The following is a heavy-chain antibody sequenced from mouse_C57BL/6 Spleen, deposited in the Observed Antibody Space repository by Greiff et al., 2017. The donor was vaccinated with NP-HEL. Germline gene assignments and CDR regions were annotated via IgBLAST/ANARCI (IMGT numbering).Heavy chain of an antibody. CDR1: GYTFTSYW. J-gene: IGHJ2*01. CDR3: ARSAQEGYFDY. V-gene: IGHV1-69*01. Sequence: QVQLQQPGAELVMPGASVKLSCKASGYTFTSYWMHWVKQRPGQGLEWIGEIDPSDSYTNYNQKFKGKSTLTADKSSSTAYMQLSSLTSEDSAVYYCARSAQEGYFDYWGQGTTLTVSS. D-gene: IGHD3-2*02. CDR2: IDPSDSYT.